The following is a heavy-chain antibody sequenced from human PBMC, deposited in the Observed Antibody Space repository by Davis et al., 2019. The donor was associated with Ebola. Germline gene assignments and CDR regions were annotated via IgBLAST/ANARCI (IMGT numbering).Heavy chain of an antibody. CDR3: ARLNLVGKYQLQNRWFDP. J-gene: IGHJ5*02. V-gene: IGHV4-4*07. CDR1: GGSISIHY. CDR2: IFTSGST. Sequence: GSLRLSCTVSGGSISIHYWTWIRQPAGKGLEWLGRIFTSGSTKYNPSLKSRATMSVDTSKNQFSLKLSSVTAADTAVYYCARLNLVGKYQLQNRWFDPWGQGTPVTVSA. D-gene: IGHD2-2*01.